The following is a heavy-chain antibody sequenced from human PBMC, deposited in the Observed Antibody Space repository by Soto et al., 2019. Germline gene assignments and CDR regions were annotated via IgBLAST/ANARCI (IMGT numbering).Heavy chain of an antibody. J-gene: IGHJ4*02. CDR2: IKQDGSEE. CDR1: GFTFSTYW. V-gene: IGHV3-7*01. D-gene: IGHD2-21*01. CDR3: ARLMWWWTG. Sequence: EVQLVESGGGLVQPGGSLRLSCAASGFTFSTYWMSWVRQAPGKGLELVASIKQDGSEEYYVDSVKGRFTISRDNAKNSLYLQMNSLRAEDTGVYYCARLMWWWTGCGQGTLVTVSS.